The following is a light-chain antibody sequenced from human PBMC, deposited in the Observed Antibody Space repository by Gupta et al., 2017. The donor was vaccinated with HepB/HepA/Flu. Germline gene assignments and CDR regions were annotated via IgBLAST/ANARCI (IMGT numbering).Light chain of an antibody. V-gene: IGKV1D-16*01. CDR1: HGINSR. CDR2: GAS. Sequence: DSQMTQHPSSLSASVGDRVTITCRASHGINSRLAWYQQKPERAPQSLIYGASNLQSGVPSRFSGSGSGTDFTLTISSLQPEDFGIYYCQQALSYPLTFGQGTRLEIK. J-gene: IGKJ5*01. CDR3: QQALSYPLT.